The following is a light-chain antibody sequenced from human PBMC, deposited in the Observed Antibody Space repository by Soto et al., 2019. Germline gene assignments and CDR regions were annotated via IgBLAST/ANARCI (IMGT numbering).Light chain of an antibody. CDR3: QKFSSYPLT. Sequence: EIVLTPSPGTLSFSPVERATLSCRASQSVSSYSLAWYQKKPGQAPRLLIYGASSRAAGIPDRFSGSGSGTDFTLTISRLEPEDFAVYYCQKFSSYPLTCGGGTKGDIK. J-gene: IGKJ4*01. CDR1: QSVSSYS. V-gene: IGKV3-20*01. CDR2: GAS.